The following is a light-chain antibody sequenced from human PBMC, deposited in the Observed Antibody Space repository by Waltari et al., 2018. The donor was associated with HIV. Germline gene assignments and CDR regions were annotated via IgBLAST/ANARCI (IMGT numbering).Light chain of an antibody. Sequence: EVDFTQSPDPLSLSSGETATLSCRASQIVSKFLAWYQQKPGQAPRLLIYDASNRATDIPARFSGSGSGTDFTLTISSLESEDFAVYYCQQRYTWPLTFGGGTRVEIK. CDR1: QIVSKF. V-gene: IGKV3-11*01. CDR2: DAS. CDR3: QQRYTWPLT. J-gene: IGKJ4*01.